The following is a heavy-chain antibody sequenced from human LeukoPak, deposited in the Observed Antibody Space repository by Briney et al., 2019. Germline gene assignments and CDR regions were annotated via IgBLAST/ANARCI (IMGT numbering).Heavy chain of an antibody. J-gene: IGHJ4*02. CDR3: ARAPRYSGSCLDY. Sequence: GGSLRLSCAASGFTFSSYAMSWVRQAPGKGLEWVSAISGSGGSTYYADSVKGRFTISRDNSKNTLYLQMNSLRAEDTAVYYCARAPRYSGSCLDYWGQGTLVTVSS. CDR1: GFTFSSYA. V-gene: IGHV3-23*01. CDR2: ISGSGGST. D-gene: IGHD1-26*01.